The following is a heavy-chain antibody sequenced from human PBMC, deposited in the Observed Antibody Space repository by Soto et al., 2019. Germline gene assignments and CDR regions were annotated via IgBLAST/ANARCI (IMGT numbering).Heavy chain of an antibody. D-gene: IGHD3-22*01. CDR3: ARDRGYYDSSGYFDC. V-gene: IGHV1-46*01. CDR2: INPSGGST. CDR1: GYTFPCYY. Sequence: ASVKVSCKASGYTFPCYYMYWVRQAPGQGIEWMGIINPSGGSTSYAQKFQGRVTMTRDTSTSTAYMELRSLRSDDTAVYYCARDRGYYDSSGYFDCWGQGTLVTVSS. J-gene: IGHJ4*02.